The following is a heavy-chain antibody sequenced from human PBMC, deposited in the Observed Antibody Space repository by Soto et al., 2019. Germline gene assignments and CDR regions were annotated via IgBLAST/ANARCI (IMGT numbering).Heavy chain of an antibody. CDR3: ARVYDYYDSSGYYSPGDY. CDR2: INAGNGNT. J-gene: IGHJ4*02. V-gene: IGHV1-3*01. Sequence: SVEVSFKASRYTFTSYAMHWVRQAPGQRLEWMGWINAGNGNTKYSQKFQGRVTITRDTSASTAYMELSSLRSEDTAVYYCARVYDYYDSSGYYSPGDYWGQGTLVTVSS. D-gene: IGHD3-22*01. CDR1: RYTFTSYA.